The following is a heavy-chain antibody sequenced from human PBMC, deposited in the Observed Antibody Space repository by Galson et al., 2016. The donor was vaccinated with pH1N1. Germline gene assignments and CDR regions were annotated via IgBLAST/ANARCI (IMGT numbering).Heavy chain of an antibody. Sequence: VKVSCKASGYTFTFTGYFIHWVRQAPGQGLEFEWMGRINPYSGDTDFARNFQGRVTMTRDTSIGTAYMEVSRLTSDDTAIYYCARDVAPPGHYAMDVWGQGTTVTVSS. J-gene: IGHJ6*02. CDR1: GYTFTFTGYF. V-gene: IGHV1-2*06. CDR3: ARDVAPPGHYAMDV. CDR2: INPYSGDT.